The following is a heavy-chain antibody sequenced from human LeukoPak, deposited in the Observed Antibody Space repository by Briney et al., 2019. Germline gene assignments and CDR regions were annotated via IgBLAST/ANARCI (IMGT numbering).Heavy chain of an antibody. CDR1: GGSISSYY. V-gene: IGHV4-59*12. J-gene: IGHJ6*03. CDR3: ARGRLSTTTVTSFYSYYLDD. Sequence: SEALSLTCTVSGGSISSYYWSWIRQPPGKGLEWIGYIYYSGSTNYKPSLKSRVTISVDTSRNQFSLKLSSVTAADTAVYYCARGRLSTTTVTSFYSYYLDDWGRGTAVTVSS. CDR2: IYYSGST. D-gene: IGHD4-17*01.